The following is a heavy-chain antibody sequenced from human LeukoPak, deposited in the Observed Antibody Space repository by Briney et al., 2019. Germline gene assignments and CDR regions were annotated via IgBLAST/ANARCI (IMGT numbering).Heavy chain of an antibody. CDR3: ARSGERSDRTPEYFDY. J-gene: IGHJ4*02. D-gene: IGHD1-14*01. CDR2: INHSGST. CDR1: GGSFSGYY. Sequence: SETLSLTCAVYGGSFSGYYWSWIRQPPGKGLEWIGEINHSGSTNYNPSLKSRVTISVDTSKNQFSLKLSSVTAADTAVYYCARSGERSDRTPEYFDYWGQGTLVTVSS. V-gene: IGHV4-34*01.